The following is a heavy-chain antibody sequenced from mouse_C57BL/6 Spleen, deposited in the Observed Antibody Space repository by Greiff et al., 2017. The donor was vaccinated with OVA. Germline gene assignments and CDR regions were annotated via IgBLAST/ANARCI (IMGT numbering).Heavy chain of an antibody. CDR2: ISNGGGST. D-gene: IGHD1-1*01. CDR3: ARPPYYYGSVYYYAMDY. CDR1: GFTFSDYY. V-gene: IGHV5-12*01. Sequence: EVKLVESGGGLVQPGGSLKLSCAASGFTFSDYYMYWVRQTPEKRLEWVAYISNGGGSTYYPDTVKGRFTISRDNAKNTLYLQMSRLKSEDTAMYYCARPPYYYGSVYYYAMDYWGQGTSVTVSS. J-gene: IGHJ4*01.